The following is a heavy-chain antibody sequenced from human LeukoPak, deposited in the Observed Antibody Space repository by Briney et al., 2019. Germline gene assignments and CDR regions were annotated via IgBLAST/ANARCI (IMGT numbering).Heavy chain of an antibody. Sequence: QPGGSLRPSCAASGFTFRSFAMSWVRQAPGKGLEWVSGIIGSGRTTFYADSVKGRFTISRDNSKDTLYLQMNSLRAEDTAIYYCAKKEGDTYFSWYMDVWGKGTTVTVSS. D-gene: IGHD2-21*01. CDR3: AKKEGDTYFSWYMDV. CDR2: IIGSGRTT. CDR1: GFTFRSFA. V-gene: IGHV3-23*01. J-gene: IGHJ6*03.